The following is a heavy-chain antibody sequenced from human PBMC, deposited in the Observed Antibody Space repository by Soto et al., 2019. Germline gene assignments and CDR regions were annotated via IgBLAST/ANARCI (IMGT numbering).Heavy chain of an antibody. CDR1: GFIFSNYG. D-gene: IGHD3-22*01. CDR3: AGALLLGGSSGWGFNY. Sequence: EVQLVESGGGLVQPGGSLRLSCAASGFIFSNYGMHWVRQAPGTGLEWISYVGASATSRYYADSVKGRFTISRDNAKNSLYLQMTSLRDDATAVYYCAGALLLGGSSGWGFNYWGQGSLVTVSS. J-gene: IGHJ4*02. V-gene: IGHV3-48*02. CDR2: VGASATSR.